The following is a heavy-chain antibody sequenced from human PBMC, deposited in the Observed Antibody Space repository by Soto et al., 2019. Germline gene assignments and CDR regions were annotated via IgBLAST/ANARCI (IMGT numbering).Heavy chain of an antibody. J-gene: IGHJ6*02. V-gene: IGHV3-23*01. CDR1: GFTFSSYA. CDR3: AKDSYYYDSSGGNYYYYGMDV. D-gene: IGHD3-22*01. CDR2: ISGSGGST. Sequence: EVQLLESGGGLVQPGGSLRLSCAASGFTFSSYAMSWVRQAPGKGLEYVSAISGSGGSTYYADSVKCRFTISRDNSKNTLYLQMNSLRAEDTAVYYCAKDSYYYDSSGGNYYYYGMDVWGQGTTVTVSS.